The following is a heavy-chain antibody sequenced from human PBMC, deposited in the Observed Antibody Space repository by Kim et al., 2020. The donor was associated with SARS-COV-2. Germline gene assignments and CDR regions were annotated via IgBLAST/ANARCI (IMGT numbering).Heavy chain of an antibody. CDR1: GFTLSKYW. V-gene: IGHV3-74*01. CDR3: ARRGEGSGFALGY. J-gene: IGHJ4*02. Sequence: GGSLSLSCAASGFTLSKYWIHWVRQVPGKGLVWVARIHPDGSTTTYADSVRGRFTISRDNAKNAVYLQMNSLRAEDTAVYYCARRGEGSGFALGYWGQGTLVTVSS. D-gene: IGHD5-12*01. CDR2: IHPDGSTT.